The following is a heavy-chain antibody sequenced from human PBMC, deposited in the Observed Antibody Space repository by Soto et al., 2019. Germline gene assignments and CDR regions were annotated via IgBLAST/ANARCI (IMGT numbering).Heavy chain of an antibody. CDR3: ATRKTSSSWSEYFQH. D-gene: IGHD6-13*01. CDR2: IYYSGST. CDR1: GGSISSSSYY. Sequence: SETLSLTCTVSGGSISSSSYYWGWIRQPPGKGLEWIGSIYYSGSTYYNPSLKSRVTISVDTSKNQFSLKLSSVTAADTAVYYCATRKTSSSWSEYFQHWGQGTLVTVS. J-gene: IGHJ1*01. V-gene: IGHV4-39*01.